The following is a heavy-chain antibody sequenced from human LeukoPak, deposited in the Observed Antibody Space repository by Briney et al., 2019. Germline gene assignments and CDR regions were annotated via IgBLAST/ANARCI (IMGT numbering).Heavy chain of an antibody. CDR1: GYTFTAYY. V-gene: IGHV1-2*02. Sequence: ASVKVSCKASGYTFTAYYVHWVRQAPGQGLGWMGYIALSSGVSHYSQNFKDGVTMPRDTSTSTPYLELSGLTPDATAVYNCSTEDKYCTSTTCGDFWGQGTLVTVSS. J-gene: IGHJ4*02. CDR3: STEDKYCTSTTCGDF. D-gene: IGHD2-2*01. CDR2: IALSSGVS.